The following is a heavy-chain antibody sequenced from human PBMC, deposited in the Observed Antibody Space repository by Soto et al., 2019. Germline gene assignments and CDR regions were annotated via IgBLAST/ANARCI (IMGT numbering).Heavy chain of an antibody. CDR1: GYTFTVYY. J-gene: IGHJ6*02. V-gene: IGHV1-2*04. CDR3: AREVQNYYGMDV. CDR2: INPNSGGT. Sequence: GASVNVSCKASGYTFTVYYMHWVRQAPGQGLEWMGWINPNSGGTNYAQKFQGWVTMTRDTSISTAYMELSRLRSDDTAVYYCAREVQNYYGMDVWGQGTTVTVSS.